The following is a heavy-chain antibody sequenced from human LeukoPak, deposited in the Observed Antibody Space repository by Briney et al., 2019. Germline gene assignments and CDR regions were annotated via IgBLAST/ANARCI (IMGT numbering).Heavy chain of an antibody. Sequence: GGSLRLSCAASGFTFRSYDMHWVRQVTGKGLEWVSAVGITGDTYYAGSVKGRFTISRENAKNSLYLQMNSLTAGDTAVYYCVRGGIQVSGIDEIDYWGQGTLVTVSS. CDR2: VGITGDT. CDR1: GFTFRSYD. J-gene: IGHJ4*02. V-gene: IGHV3-13*01. D-gene: IGHD6-19*01. CDR3: VRGGIQVSGIDEIDY.